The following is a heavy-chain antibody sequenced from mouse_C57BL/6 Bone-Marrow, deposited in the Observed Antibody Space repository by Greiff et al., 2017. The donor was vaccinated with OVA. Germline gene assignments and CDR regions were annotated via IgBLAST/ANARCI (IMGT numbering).Heavy chain of an antibody. D-gene: IGHD1-1*01. CDR3: ARHYYGSSYKYFDV. V-gene: IGHV5-12*01. CDR2: ISNGGGST. Sequence: EVQLVESGGGLVQPGGSLKLSCAASGFTFSDYYMYWVRQTPEKRLEWVAHISNGGGSTYYPDTVKGRFTISRDNAKNTLYLQMSRLKSEDTAMYYCARHYYGSSYKYFDVWGTGTTVTVSS. CDR1: GFTFSDYY. J-gene: IGHJ1*03.